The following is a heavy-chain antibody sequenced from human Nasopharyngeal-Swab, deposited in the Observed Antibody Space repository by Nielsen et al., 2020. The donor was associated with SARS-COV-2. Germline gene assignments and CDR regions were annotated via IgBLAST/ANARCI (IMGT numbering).Heavy chain of an antibody. CDR2: IIPGNGNT. Sequence: ASVTVSCKASGYTFTTYAIHWVRQAPGQRPEWMGWIIPGNGNTKYSQNFQGRVTITRDTSATTVYMELSGLTSEDTAVYYCARRVVGSTNYFDYWGQGTLATVSS. CDR1: GYTFTTYA. V-gene: IGHV1-3*01. J-gene: IGHJ4*02. CDR3: ARRVVGSTNYFDY. D-gene: IGHD1-7*01.